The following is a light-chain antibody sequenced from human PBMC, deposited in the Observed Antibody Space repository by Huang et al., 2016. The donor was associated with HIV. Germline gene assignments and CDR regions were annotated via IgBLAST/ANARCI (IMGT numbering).Light chain of an antibody. J-gene: IGKJ1*01. CDR1: QSLLYNSNNKNY. CDR3: QQYYSSLWT. Sequence: DIVMTQSPDSLTVSLGERATIHCKSSQSLLYNSNNKNYLNWYQQKPGQPPKLLIYGASAREAGVPDRFSGSGSGTNFALTISSLQAEDVAVYYCQQYYSSLWTFGQGTKVEIK. CDR2: GAS. V-gene: IGKV4-1*01.